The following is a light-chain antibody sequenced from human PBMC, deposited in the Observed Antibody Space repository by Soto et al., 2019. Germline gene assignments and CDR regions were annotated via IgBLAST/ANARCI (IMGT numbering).Light chain of an antibody. CDR1: SSNIGAGYV. CDR3: QSYDNNSDYV. CDR2: SDN. J-gene: IGLJ1*01. V-gene: IGLV1-40*01. Sequence: SVLTQPPSVSGAPGQRVTISCTGSSSNIGAGYVVHWYQQLPEAAPKLLIFSDNNRPSGVPDRFSGSKSGTSASLAITGLRAEDEADYYCQSYDNNSDYVFGTGTKVTVL.